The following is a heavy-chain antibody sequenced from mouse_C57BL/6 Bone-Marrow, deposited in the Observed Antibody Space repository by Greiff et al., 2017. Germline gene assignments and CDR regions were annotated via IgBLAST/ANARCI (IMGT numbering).Heavy chain of an antibody. J-gene: IGHJ4*01. Sequence: QVQLQQPGAELVKPGASVKVSCKASGYTFTSYWMHWVKQRPGQGLEWIGRIHPSDSDTNYNQKFTGKATLTVDKSSSTAYMKLISLTSEDSAVYYCALYYSNPYAMDYWGQGTSVTVSS. CDR3: ALYYSNPYAMDY. D-gene: IGHD2-5*01. CDR2: IHPSDSDT. V-gene: IGHV1-74*01. CDR1: GYTFTSYW.